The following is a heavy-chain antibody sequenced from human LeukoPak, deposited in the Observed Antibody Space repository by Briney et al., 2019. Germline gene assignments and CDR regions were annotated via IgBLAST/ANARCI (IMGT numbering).Heavy chain of an antibody. CDR3: ARQQLVPRFDP. V-gene: IGHV4-39*01. CDR2: IYYSGST. J-gene: IGHJ5*02. D-gene: IGHD6-13*01. CDR1: GGSISSSSYY. Sequence: SETLSLTCTDSGGSISSSSYYWGWIRQPPGKGLEWIGSIYYSGSTYYNPSLKSRVTISVDTSKNQFSLKLSSVTAADTAVYYCARQQLVPRFDPWGQGTLVTVSS.